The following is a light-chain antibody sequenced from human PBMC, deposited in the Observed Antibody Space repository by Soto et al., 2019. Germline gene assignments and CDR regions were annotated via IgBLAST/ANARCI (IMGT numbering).Light chain of an antibody. CDR1: QAFGHV. J-gene: IGKJ4*02. V-gene: IGKV1-12*01. CDR2: GIS. Sequence: DIQMTQSPSSVSASVGDRVIITCRARQAFGHVLAWYQQKRGKAPKLLIYGISTLQGGVPSRFSGSESGTDFTLTISSVQPEDSATSYCQRAATFPLTVGGGTEVELK. CDR3: QRAATFPLT.